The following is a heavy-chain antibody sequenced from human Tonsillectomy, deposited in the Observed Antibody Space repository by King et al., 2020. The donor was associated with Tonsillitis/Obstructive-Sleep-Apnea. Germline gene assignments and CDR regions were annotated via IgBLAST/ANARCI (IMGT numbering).Heavy chain of an antibody. CDR2: IYPGDSDA. D-gene: IGHD3-22*01. J-gene: IGHJ3*02. CDR3: ARGRLYDTSGYYDDAFDI. CDR1: GNSFTTYW. Sequence: QLVQSGAEVKKPGESLRISCEGSGNSFTTYWIGWVRQMPGKGLEWMGSIYPGDSDARYNPSFQGQVTISADKSISTAYLQWSSLRASDTAMYYCARGRLYDTSGYYDDAFDIWGQGTLVIVSP. V-gene: IGHV5-51*01.